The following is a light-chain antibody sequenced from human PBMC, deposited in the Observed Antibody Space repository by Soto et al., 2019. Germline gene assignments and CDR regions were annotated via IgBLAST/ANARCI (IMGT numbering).Light chain of an antibody. CDR3: QQYNNWPSIT. CDR1: QSVSSN. V-gene: IGKV3D-15*01. CDR2: GAS. J-gene: IGKJ5*01. Sequence: EIVMTQCPATLSVSPGERATLSCSSSQSVSSNLAWYQQKPGQAPRLLIYGASTRATGIPARFSGSGSGTEFTLTISSLQSEDFAVYYCQQYNNWPSITFGQGTRLEI.